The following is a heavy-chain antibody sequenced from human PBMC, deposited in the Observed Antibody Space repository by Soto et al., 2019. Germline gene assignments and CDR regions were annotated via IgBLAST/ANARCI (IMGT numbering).Heavy chain of an antibody. CDR1: GGSISSYY. CDR3: ARERAIVVVPAADYFYYGMDV. J-gene: IGHJ6*02. Sequence: PSETLSLTCTVSGGSISSYYWSWIRQPPGKGLEWIGYIYYSGSTNYNPSLKSRVTISVDTSKNQFSLRSEDTAVYYCARERAIVVVPAADYFYYGMDVWGQGTTVTVSS. D-gene: IGHD2-2*01. CDR2: IYYSGST. V-gene: IGHV4-59*01.